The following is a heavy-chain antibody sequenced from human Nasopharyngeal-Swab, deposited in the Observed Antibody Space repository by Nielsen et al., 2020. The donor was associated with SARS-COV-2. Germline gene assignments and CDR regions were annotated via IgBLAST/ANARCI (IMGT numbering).Heavy chain of an antibody. CDR3: ARDAPAHYGAFY. D-gene: IGHD4-17*01. V-gene: IGHV3-30*03. J-gene: IGHJ4*02. Sequence: WISQHPGKGLEWVAFIAHDASNEYYGDSVKGRFSISRDSSKNTLYLQMDSLRGEDTAVYYCARDAPAHYGAFYWGRGTLVTVSS. CDR2: IAHDASNE.